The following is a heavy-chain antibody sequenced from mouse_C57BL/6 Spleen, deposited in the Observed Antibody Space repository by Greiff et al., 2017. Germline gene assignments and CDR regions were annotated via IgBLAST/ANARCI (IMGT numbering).Heavy chain of an antibody. D-gene: IGHD1-1*01. Sequence: QVQLQQSGPELVKPGASVKISCKASGYAFRSSWMNWVKQRPGKGLEWIGRIYPGDGDTNYNGKFKGKATLTADKSSSTAYMQLSSLTSEDSAVYFCARWSTTVVGRDYWGQGTSVTVSS. V-gene: IGHV1-82*01. CDR2: IYPGDGDT. J-gene: IGHJ4*01. CDR1: GYAFRSSW. CDR3: ARWSTTVVGRDY.